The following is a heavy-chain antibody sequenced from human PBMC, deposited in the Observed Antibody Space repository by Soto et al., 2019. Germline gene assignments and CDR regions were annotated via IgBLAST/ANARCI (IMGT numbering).Heavy chain of an antibody. V-gene: IGHV1-46*01. J-gene: IGHJ6*02. D-gene: IGHD5-18*01. CDR1: GYTFTSYY. CDR2: INPSGGST. Sequence: ASVKVSCKASGYTFTSYYMHWVRQAPGQGLEWMGIINPSGGSTSYAQKFQGRVTMTRDTSTSTVYTELSSLRSEDTAVYYCARGVDTAMVTQLDGMDVWGQGTTVTVSS. CDR3: ARGVDTAMVTQLDGMDV.